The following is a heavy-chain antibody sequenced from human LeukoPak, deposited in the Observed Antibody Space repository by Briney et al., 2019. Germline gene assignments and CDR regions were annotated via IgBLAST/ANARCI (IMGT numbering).Heavy chain of an antibody. V-gene: IGHV5-51*01. Sequence: GESLKISCEGSGYNFTSYWIAWVRQMPGKGLEWMGMIWPGDSDTRYSPSFQGQVTISADKSISTAFLQWSSLKASDTAMYYCARLYSPYGDYGGYWGQGTLVTVSS. CDR3: ARLYSPYGDYGGY. CDR2: IWPGDSDT. CDR1: GYNFTSYW. D-gene: IGHD4-17*01. J-gene: IGHJ4*02.